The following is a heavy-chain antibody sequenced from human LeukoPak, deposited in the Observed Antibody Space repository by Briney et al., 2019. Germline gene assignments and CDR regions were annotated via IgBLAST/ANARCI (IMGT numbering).Heavy chain of an antibody. CDR2: INPNSGGT. V-gene: IGHV1-2*02. CDR3: ARTGYSYGYWWFDP. D-gene: IGHD5-18*01. CDR1: VYTFTVYY. Sequence: GASVKVSCKASVYTFTVYYMHWVRQAPGQGLEWMGWINPNSGGTNYAQKFQGRVTMTRDTSISTAYMELSRLRSDDTAVYYCARTGYSYGYWWFDPWGQGTLVTVSS. J-gene: IGHJ5*02.